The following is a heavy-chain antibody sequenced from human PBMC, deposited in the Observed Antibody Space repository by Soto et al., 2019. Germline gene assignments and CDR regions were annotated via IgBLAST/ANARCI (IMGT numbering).Heavy chain of an antibody. D-gene: IGHD3-10*01. CDR3: ARGGPPIDY. Sequence: QVQLVQSGAEEKKPGASVKVSCKASGYTFSSYAMHWVRQAPGQRLEWMGWIYAGNGNTKYSQKFQGRVTITRDTSASTAYMELSSLRSEDTAVYYCARGGPPIDYWGQGTLVTVSS. CDR2: IYAGNGNT. J-gene: IGHJ4*02. CDR1: GYTFSSYA. V-gene: IGHV1-3*05.